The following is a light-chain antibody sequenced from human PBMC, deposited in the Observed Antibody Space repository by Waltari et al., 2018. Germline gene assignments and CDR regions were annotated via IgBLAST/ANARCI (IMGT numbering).Light chain of an antibody. J-gene: IGLJ3*02. CDR2: DVS. Sequence: QSALTQPASVSGSPGQSVTISCTGTSSDVGSYNSVSWYQDHPGQGPKVIIYDVSDRPPGVSARFSGSKSGNTASLTISGLQAEDEADYYCSSQSSNNIVLFGGGTKVTVL. V-gene: IGLV2-14*03. CDR3: SSQSSNNIVL. CDR1: SSDVGSYNS.